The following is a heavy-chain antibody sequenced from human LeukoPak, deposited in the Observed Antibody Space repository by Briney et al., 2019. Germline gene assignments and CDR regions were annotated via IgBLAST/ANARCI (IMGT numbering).Heavy chain of an antibody. J-gene: IGHJ4*02. V-gene: IGHV4-34*01. Sequence: KSSETLSLTCAVYGGSFSGYYWSWIRQPPGKGLEWIGEINHSGSTNYNPSLKSRVTISVDTSKNQFSLKLGSVTAADTAVYYCARVSGDYVFDYWGQGTLVTVSS. CDR1: GGSFSGYY. CDR2: INHSGST. CDR3: ARVSGDYVFDY. D-gene: IGHD4-17*01.